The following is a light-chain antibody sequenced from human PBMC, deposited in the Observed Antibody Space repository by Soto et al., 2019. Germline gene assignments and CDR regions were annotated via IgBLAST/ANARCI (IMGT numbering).Light chain of an antibody. V-gene: IGKV1-39*01. Sequence: DIQMTQSPSSLSASVEDRFTLTCRAGQYIGRYLNWYKQTQGKAPKXXIYAASSLHSGVPSRFSGSGSGTDFTLTISSLKPEDFETYSCQQTYRTPLTFGGGTKVDIK. CDR1: QYIGRY. CDR2: AAS. CDR3: QQTYRTPLT. J-gene: IGKJ4*01.